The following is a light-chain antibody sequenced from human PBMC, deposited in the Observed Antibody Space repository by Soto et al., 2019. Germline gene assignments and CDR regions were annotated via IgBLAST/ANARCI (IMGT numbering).Light chain of an antibody. Sequence: EIVLTQSPATLSLSPGERATLSCRASQSVSSYLAWYQQKPGQAPRLLIYDASSRATGIPDRFSGSGSGTDFTLTISRLEAEDFAVYFCYQYDSSPWTFGQGTKVE. V-gene: IGKV3-20*01. CDR2: DAS. CDR1: QSVSSY. CDR3: YQYDSSPWT. J-gene: IGKJ1*01.